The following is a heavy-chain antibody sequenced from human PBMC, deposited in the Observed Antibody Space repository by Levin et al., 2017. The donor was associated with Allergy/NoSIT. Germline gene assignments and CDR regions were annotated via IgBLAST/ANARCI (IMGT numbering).Heavy chain of an antibody. V-gene: IGHV3-66*01. CDR1: GFTVNNNY. CDR3: ARDPHYTSGL. J-gene: IGHJ4*02. Sequence: AGGSLRLSCAASGFTVNNNYMSWVRQAPGRGLEWVSATYSGGNTYYADSVKGRFTMSRDSSENTLFLQMDSLRAEDTAAYYCARDPHYTSGLWGQGTLVVVSS. CDR2: TYSGGNT. D-gene: IGHD6-19*01.